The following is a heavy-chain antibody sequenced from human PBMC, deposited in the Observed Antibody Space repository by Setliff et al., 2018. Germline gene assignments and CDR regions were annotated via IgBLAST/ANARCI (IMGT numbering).Heavy chain of an antibody. CDR3: ARGGTFRYFDY. V-gene: IGHV4-59*01. J-gene: IGHJ4*02. Sequence: PSETLSLTCTVSGGSFSTYYWSWIRQAPGKGLEWIGHVYYSGAANYNPSLKSRVTVSVDTSKNQFSPRLISVTAADTAVYYCARGGTFRYFDYWGQGTPVTVSS. CDR2: VYYSGAA. D-gene: IGHD5-12*01. CDR1: GGSFSTYY.